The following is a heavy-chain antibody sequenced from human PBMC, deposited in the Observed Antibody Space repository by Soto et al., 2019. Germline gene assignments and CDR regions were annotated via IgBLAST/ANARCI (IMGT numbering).Heavy chain of an antibody. D-gene: IGHD4-17*01. Sequence: QITLKESGPSPVKPTQTLTVTCTFSGFSLSNSGVGVAWIRQPPGKALEWLALIYGDNDKRYSPSLKTRLTIPPDTSKNQLPITMTHMDPVDTATYYCAHSTLHDYGDYDPGTSHVFDSWGQGSLVTVSS. V-gene: IGHV2-5*02. CDR3: AHSTLHDYGDYDPGTSHVFDS. CDR1: GFSLSNSGVG. CDR2: IYGDNDK. J-gene: IGHJ4*02.